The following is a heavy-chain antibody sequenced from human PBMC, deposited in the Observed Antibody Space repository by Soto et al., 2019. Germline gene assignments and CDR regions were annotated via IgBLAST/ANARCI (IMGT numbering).Heavy chain of an antibody. V-gene: IGHV4-30-2*01. D-gene: IGHD5-18*01. CDR3: ARERGGYGLFDS. Sequence: QLQLQESGSGLVTPSHTLSLTCTVSGGSISNAAYSWSWIRQPPGKALEWIGYIYPSGMPFYNPSLRSRVTISIDRSNDQFSLNLKSVTAADTDVYYCARERGGYGLFDSWGQGTLVTVSS. J-gene: IGHJ4*02. CDR2: IYPSGMP. CDR1: GGSISNAAYS.